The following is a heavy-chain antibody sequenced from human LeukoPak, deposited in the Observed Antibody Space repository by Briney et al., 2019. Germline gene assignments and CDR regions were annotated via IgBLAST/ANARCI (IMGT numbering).Heavy chain of an antibody. Sequence: PGGSLRLSCAASGFTFSSYSMNWVRQAPGKGLEWVSYISSSSSTIYYADSVKGRFTISRDNSKNTLYLQMNSLRADDTAVYYCAKGSSASCYSASADWGQGTLVTVSS. CDR3: AKGSSASCYSASAD. V-gene: IGHV3-48*01. CDR1: GFTFSSYS. D-gene: IGHD2-15*01. J-gene: IGHJ4*02. CDR2: ISSSSSTI.